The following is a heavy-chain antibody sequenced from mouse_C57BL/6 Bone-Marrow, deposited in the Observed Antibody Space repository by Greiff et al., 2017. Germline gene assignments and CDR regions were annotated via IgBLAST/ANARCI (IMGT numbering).Heavy chain of an antibody. D-gene: IGHD1-1*02. CDR1: GYTFTSYW. V-gene: IGHV1-61*01. Sequence: KESCKASGYTFTSYWMDWGKQRPGQGLEWIGNIYPSDSETHYNQKFKDKATLTVDKSSSTAYMQLSSLTSEDSAVYYCARALWSDYWGQGTTLTVSS. J-gene: IGHJ2*01. CDR2: IYPSDSET. CDR3: ARALWSDY.